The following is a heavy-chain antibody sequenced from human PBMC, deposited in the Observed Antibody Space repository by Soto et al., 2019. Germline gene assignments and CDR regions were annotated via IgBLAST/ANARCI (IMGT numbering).Heavy chain of an antibody. CDR2: ISAYNGNT. J-gene: IGHJ5*02. V-gene: IGHV1-18*01. Sequence: QVQLVQSGAEVKKPGASVKVSCKASGYTFTSYGISWVRQAPGQGLEWMGWISAYNGNTNYAQKLQGRVTMTTDTPTSKAKMGLRSLGSDDTAVYYGAGEAVRGGGWFDPWGQGTLVTVSS. CDR3: AGEAVRGGGWFDP. D-gene: IGHD3-10*01. CDR1: GYTFTSYG.